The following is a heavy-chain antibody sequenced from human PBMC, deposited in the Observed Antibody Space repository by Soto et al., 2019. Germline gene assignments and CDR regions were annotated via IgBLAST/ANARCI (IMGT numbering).Heavy chain of an antibody. V-gene: IGHV3-9*01. CDR3: AKEGISVRARSYYYYYMDV. D-gene: IGHD2-15*01. CDR2: ISWNSGSI. J-gene: IGHJ6*03. CDR1: GFTFDDYA. Sequence: GGSLRLSCAASGFTFDDYAMHWVRQAPGKGLEWVSGISWNSGSIGYADSVKGRFTISRDNAKNSLYLQMNSLRAEDTALYYCAKEGISVRARSYYYYYMDVWGKGTTVTVSS.